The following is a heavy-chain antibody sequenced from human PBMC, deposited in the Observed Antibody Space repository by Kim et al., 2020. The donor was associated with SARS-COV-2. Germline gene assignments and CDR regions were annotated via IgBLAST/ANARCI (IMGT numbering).Heavy chain of an antibody. Sequence: GGSLRLSCGASGFTFSHYWMSWVRQAPGKGLEWVALIKHDGFEKFYVDSVRGRFTISRDNTKNSLYLQMNSLRVEDTAVYHCARTGRYSDFWSGYINDQWGQGTLVTVSS. CDR2: IKHDGFEK. CDR3: ARTGRYSDFWSGYINDQ. J-gene: IGHJ4*02. V-gene: IGHV3-7*01. CDR1: GFTFSHYW. D-gene: IGHD3-3*01.